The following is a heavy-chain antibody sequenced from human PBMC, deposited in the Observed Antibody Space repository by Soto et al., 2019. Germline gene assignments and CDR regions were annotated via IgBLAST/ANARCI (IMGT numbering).Heavy chain of an antibody. CDR2: TYYRSKWYN. Sequence: QVQLQQSGPGLVKPSQTLSLTCAISGDSVSSNSAAWNWIRQSPSRGLEWLGRTYYRSKWYNDYAVSVKSRIRINPDTSKNQFSLQLNSVTPEDTAVYYCAREGYCSGGSCYYFDYWGQGTLVTVSS. V-gene: IGHV6-1*01. J-gene: IGHJ4*02. CDR3: AREGYCSGGSCYYFDY. CDR1: GDSVSSNSAA. D-gene: IGHD2-15*01.